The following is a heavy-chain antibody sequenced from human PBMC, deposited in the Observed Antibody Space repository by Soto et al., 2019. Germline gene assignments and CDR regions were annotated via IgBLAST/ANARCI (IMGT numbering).Heavy chain of an antibody. J-gene: IGHJ4*02. D-gene: IGHD6-6*01. CDR3: ARDLGLDSSSSLDY. CDR1: GFMFTNYA. V-gene: IGHV3-30-3*01. Sequence: QVQLVESGGGVVQPGGSLRLSCAVSGFMFTNYAMHWVRQAPGKGLDWVAVISYDGSNKYYADSVKGRFTISRDNSKNTLYLQMNSLRAEDTAVYYCARDLGLDSSSSLDYWGQGTLVTVSS. CDR2: ISYDGSNK.